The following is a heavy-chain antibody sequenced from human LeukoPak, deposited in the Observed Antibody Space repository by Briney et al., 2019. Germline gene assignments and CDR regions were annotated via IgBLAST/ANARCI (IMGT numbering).Heavy chain of an antibody. CDR1: GGSISDYY. CDR2: IYRGGTI. CDR3: ARHRPDCSSTSCRLVRWFDP. V-gene: IGHV4-4*09. Sequence: SETLSLTCSVSGGSISDYYWSWIRQPPGKGLEWIGYIYRGGTINYNPSVKSRVTMSLDTSKNQFSLKLSSVTAADTAVYYCARHRPDCSSTSCRLVRWFDPWGQGTLVTVSS. J-gene: IGHJ5*02. D-gene: IGHD2-2*01.